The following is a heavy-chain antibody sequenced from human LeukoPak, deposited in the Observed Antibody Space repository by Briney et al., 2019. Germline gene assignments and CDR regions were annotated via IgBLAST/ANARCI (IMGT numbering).Heavy chain of an antibody. D-gene: IGHD3-22*01. CDR1: GXSISSGDYC. CDR3: ARRTHDSSGLETFDY. J-gene: IGHJ4*02. V-gene: IGHV4-30-4*01. Sequence: SQTLSLTCTVSGXSISSGDYCWSSIRQPPGMGLEWIGYIYDSGSTYYNPSLKSRVTISVDTSKNQFSLKLSSVTAADTAVYYCARRTHDSSGLETFDYWGQGTLVTVSS. CDR2: IYDSGST.